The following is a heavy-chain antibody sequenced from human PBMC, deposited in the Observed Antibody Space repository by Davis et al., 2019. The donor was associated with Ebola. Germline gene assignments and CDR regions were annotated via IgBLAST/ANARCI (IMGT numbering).Heavy chain of an antibody. CDR3: ARGHGPYNWNDEAWFDP. CDR2: ISAYNGNT. CDR1: GYTFTSYG. J-gene: IGHJ5*02. V-gene: IGHV1-18*01. D-gene: IGHD1-1*01. Sequence: ASVKVSCKASGYTFTSYGISWVRQAPGQGLEWMGWISAYNGNTNYAQKLQGRVTMTTDTSTSTAYMELRSLRSDDTAVYYCARGHGPYNWNDEAWFDPWGQGTLVTVSS.